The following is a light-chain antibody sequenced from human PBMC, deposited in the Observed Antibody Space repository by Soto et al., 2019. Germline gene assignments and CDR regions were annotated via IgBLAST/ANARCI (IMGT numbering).Light chain of an antibody. J-gene: IGKJ2*01. V-gene: IGKV3-20*01. CDR1: QFVGGSY. CDR3: QRYAASQYT. Sequence: EIVLTQSPGTLSLSPGERATLSCRASQFVGGSYLAWYQQRPGQAPRLLIYGASNVAPGIPDRFSGSGSGTDFTLTISRLEPEDFAVYYCQRYAASQYTFGQGTKLEIK. CDR2: GAS.